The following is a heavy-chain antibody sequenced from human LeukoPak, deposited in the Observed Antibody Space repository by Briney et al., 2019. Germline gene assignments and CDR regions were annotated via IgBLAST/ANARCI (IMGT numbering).Heavy chain of an antibody. CDR2: IWYDGSNK. J-gene: IGHJ4*02. D-gene: IGHD4-17*01. CDR1: GFTFSSYG. Sequence: GRSLRLSCAASGFTFSSYGMHWVRQDPGKGLEWVAVIWYDGSNKYYADSVKGRFTISRDNSKNTLYLQMNSLRAEDTAVYYCARDGYGDYVFDYWGQGTLVTVSS. CDR3: ARDGYGDYVFDY. V-gene: IGHV3-33*01.